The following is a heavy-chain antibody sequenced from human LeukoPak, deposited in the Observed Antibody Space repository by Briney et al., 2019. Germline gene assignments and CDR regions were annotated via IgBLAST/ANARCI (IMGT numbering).Heavy chain of an antibody. D-gene: IGHD6-13*01. CDR3: ARLRIAAAGRGDKMGTFDY. V-gene: IGHV4-39*01. Sequence: SETLSLTCTVSGGSISSSSYYWGWIRQPPGKGLEWIGSIYYSGSTYYNPSLKSRVTISVDTSKNQFSPKLSSVTAADTAVYYCARLRIAAAGRGDKMGTFDYWGQGTLVTVSS. CDR2: IYYSGST. CDR1: GGSISSSSYY. J-gene: IGHJ4*02.